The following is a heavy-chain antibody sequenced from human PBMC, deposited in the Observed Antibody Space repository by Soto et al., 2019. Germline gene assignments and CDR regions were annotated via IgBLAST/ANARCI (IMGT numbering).Heavy chain of an antibody. CDR3: ATLPPDSGSYNADYSDVDV. J-gene: IGHJ6*02. CDR2: VRHSGST. D-gene: IGHD3-10*01. Sequence: SKTLSLTCTVSGGSINNYYWSWIRQPPGKRLEWIGYVRHSGSTNYNPSFKSRVAISVDTSDSHFSLRLSCATSSDAAVYFDATLPPDSGSYNADYSDVDVWGRGTAVTASS. CDR1: GGSINNYY. V-gene: IGHV4-59*01.